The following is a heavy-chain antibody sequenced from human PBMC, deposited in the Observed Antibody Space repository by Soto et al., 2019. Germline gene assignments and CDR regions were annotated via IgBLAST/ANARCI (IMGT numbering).Heavy chain of an antibody. CDR1: GYTFTSYG. J-gene: IGHJ3*02. CDR2: ISAYNGNT. CDR3: ARDEIDGDYGDYRRAFDI. Sequence: GASVKVSCKASGYTFTSYGISWVRQAPGQGLEWMGWISAYNGNTNYAQKLQGRVTMTTDTSTSTAYMELRSLRSDDTAVYYCARDEIDGDYGDYRRAFDIWGQGTMVTVSS. D-gene: IGHD4-17*01. V-gene: IGHV1-18*04.